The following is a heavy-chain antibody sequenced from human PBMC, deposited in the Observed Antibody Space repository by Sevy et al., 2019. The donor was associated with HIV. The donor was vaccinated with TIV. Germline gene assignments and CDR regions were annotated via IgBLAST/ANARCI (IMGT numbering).Heavy chain of an antibody. Sequence: GGSLRLSCAASGFTFSSYAMSWVRQAPGKGLEWVSTFSFGCGKINYADSVKGRFTISRDNSKNTLYLQMHSVRAEDTAVYYCAREGCSKPHDYWGQGTLVTVSS. D-gene: IGHD3-10*02. CDR2: FSFGCGKI. CDR1: GFTFSSYA. CDR3: AREGCSKPHDY. V-gene: IGHV3-23*01. J-gene: IGHJ4*02.